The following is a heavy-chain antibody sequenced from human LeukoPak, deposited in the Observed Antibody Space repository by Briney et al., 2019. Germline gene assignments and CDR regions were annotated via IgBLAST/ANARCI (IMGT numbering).Heavy chain of an antibody. CDR1: GDTFTSYY. Sequence: RVASVKVSCKASGDTFTSYYMHWVRQAPGQGLECMGIINPSGTSTSYAQKFQGRVTMTRDMSTSTVYMELSSLRSEDTAVYYCARGRHYYDSSDYYYEGDAFDIWGQGTMVTVSS. CDR2: INPSGTST. J-gene: IGHJ3*02. V-gene: IGHV1-46*01. CDR3: ARGRHYYDSSDYYYEGDAFDI. D-gene: IGHD3-22*01.